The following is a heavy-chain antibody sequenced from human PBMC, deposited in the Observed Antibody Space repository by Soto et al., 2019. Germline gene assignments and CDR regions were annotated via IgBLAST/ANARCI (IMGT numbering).Heavy chain of an antibody. D-gene: IGHD1-7*01. CDR3: SKNKERELQRILDF. Sequence: GGSLRLSCATSGLTFSNYAISWVRQAPGGGLEWVSSMSGSSITTYYADSVRGRFTISRDRSKNTLYLQMSSLRAEDTALYYCSKNKERELQRILDFWGQGTLLTVSS. CDR2: MSGSSITT. J-gene: IGHJ1*01. CDR1: GLTFSNYA. V-gene: IGHV3-23*01.